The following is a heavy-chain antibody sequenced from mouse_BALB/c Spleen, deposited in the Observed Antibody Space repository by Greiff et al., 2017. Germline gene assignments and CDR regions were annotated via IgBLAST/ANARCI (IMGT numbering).Heavy chain of an antibody. CDR1: GYSITSGYY. CDR2: ISYDGSN. J-gene: IGHJ4*01. V-gene: IGHV3-6*02. Sequence: EVKLQESGPGLVKPSQSLSLTCSVTGYSITSGYYWNWIRQFPGNKLEWMGYISYDGSNNYNPSLKNRISITRDTSKNQFFLKLNSVTTEDTATYYCAFYDYYAMDYWGQGTSVTVSS. CDR3: AFYDYYAMDY. D-gene: IGHD2-3*01.